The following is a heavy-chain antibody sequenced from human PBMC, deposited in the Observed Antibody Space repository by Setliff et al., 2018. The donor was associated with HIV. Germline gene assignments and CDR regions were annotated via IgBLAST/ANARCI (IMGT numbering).Heavy chain of an antibody. CDR2: VYNIGDT. D-gene: IGHD2-2*01. J-gene: IGHJ4*02. CDR3: VTSSSWSSRLNF. Sequence: PSETLSLTCSVSGASVSTHNYYWTWIRQSPGKGLEWIGYVYNIGDTQYNPSLKSRVTISVDTSKNQFSLKLTSVTAADTAVYYCVTSSSWSSRLNFWGPGMLVTVSS. CDR1: GASVSTHNYY. V-gene: IGHV4-39*07.